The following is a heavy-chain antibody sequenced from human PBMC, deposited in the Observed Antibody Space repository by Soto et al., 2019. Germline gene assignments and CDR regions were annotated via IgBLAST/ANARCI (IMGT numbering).Heavy chain of an antibody. D-gene: IGHD5-18*01. CDR3: ARDHTAHNLRVFDYGMDV. V-gene: IGHV1-8*01. Sequence: ASVKVSCKASGYTFTSYDINWVRQATGQGLEWMGWMNPNSGNTGYAQKFQGRVTMTRNTSISTAYMELSSLRSEDTAVYYCARDHTAHNLRVFDYGMDVWGQGTTVTVSS. J-gene: IGHJ6*02. CDR1: GYTFTSYD. CDR2: MNPNSGNT.